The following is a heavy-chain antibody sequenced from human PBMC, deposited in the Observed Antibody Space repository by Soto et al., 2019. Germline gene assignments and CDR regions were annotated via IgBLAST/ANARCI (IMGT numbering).Heavy chain of an antibody. D-gene: IGHD2-2*01. Sequence: EVQLLESGGGLVHPGGSLRLSCAASGFAFNSYAMSWVRQAPGKGLEWVSAISGSGGSTYYADSVKGRFTISRDNSKNTLYLQMNSLRAEDTAVYYCAKDPLGGAVVLPGARIDYWGQGTLVTVSS. V-gene: IGHV3-23*01. CDR2: ISGSGGST. CDR3: AKDPLGGAVVLPGARIDY. J-gene: IGHJ4*02. CDR1: GFAFNSYA.